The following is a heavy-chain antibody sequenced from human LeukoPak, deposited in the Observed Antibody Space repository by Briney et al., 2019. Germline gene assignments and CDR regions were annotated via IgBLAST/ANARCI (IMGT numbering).Heavy chain of an antibody. V-gene: IGHV4-59*02. D-gene: IGHD3-22*01. CDR2: ISYSGST. Sequence: PSETLSLTCTVSGGSVSPYYWSWIRQPPGKGLEWIGYISYSGSTNYNPSLKSRVTISVDTSKNQFSLKLSSVTAADTAVYYCARGADCSGYYSIFYFDYWGQGTLVTVSS. CDR1: GGSVSPYY. CDR3: ARGADCSGYYSIFYFDY. J-gene: IGHJ4*02.